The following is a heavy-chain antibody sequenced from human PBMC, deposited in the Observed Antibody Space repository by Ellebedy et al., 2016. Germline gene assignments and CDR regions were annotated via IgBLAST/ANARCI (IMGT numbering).Heavy chain of an antibody. D-gene: IGHD6-19*01. CDR2: ISWNSGSI. CDR1: GFTVSSNY. CDR3: AKDRGSVAGTLTVFDY. Sequence: GGSLRLXXAASGFTVSSNYMSWVRQAPGKGLEWVSGISWNSGSIGYADSVKGRFTISRDNAKNSLYLQMNSLRAEDTALYYCAKDRGSVAGTLTVFDYWGQGTLVTVSS. J-gene: IGHJ4*02. V-gene: IGHV3-9*01.